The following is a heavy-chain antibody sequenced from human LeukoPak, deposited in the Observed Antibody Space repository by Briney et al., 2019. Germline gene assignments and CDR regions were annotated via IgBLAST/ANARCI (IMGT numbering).Heavy chain of an antibody. J-gene: IGHJ4*02. D-gene: IGHD3-3*01. CDR1: GFTFSSYG. CDR3: ARDGYDFWSGIDY. V-gene: IGHV3-23*01. CDR2: ISGSGGST. Sequence: GGTLRLSCAASGFTFSSYGMSWVRQAPGKGLEWVSAISGSGGSTYYADSVKGRFTISRDNAKNSLYLQMNSLRAEDTAVYYCARDGYDFWSGIDYWGQGTLVTVSS.